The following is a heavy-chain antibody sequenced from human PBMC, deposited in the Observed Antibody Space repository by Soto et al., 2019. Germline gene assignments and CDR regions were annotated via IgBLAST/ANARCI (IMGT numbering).Heavy chain of an antibody. CDR2: IYYNGAT. D-gene: IGHD1-1*01. CDR3: VRGTDRKIGLFDM. V-gene: IGHV4-59*11. CDR1: GDSISPHY. J-gene: IGHJ3*02. Sequence: QVQLHESGPGLVKPSETLSITCTVSGDSISPHYWSWIRQPAGRGLEWLGYIYYNGATNFHPSLTRRLALSVDKSKSELSLKLTSVPAAETYIYFSVRGTDRKIGLFDMWGQGLMVTVAS.